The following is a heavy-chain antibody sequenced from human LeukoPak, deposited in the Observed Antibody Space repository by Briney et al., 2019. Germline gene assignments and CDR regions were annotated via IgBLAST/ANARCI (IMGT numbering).Heavy chain of an antibody. CDR1: GGTFSSYA. J-gene: IGHJ6*04. D-gene: IGHD3-10*01. CDR3: ASRWFGEILTGYYYYGMDV. V-gene: IGHV1-69*06. Sequence: WASVKVSCKASGGTFSSYAISWVRQAPGQGPEWMGGIIPIFGTANYAQKFQGRVTITADKSTSTAYMELSSLRSEDTAVYYCASRWFGEILTGYYYYGMDVWGKGTTVTVSS. CDR2: IIPIFGTA.